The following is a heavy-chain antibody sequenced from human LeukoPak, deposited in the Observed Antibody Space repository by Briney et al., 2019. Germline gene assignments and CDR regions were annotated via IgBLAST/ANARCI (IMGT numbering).Heavy chain of an antibody. J-gene: IGHJ4*02. CDR3: ARVGADNWNYQGFDY. CDR2: IYTSGST. Sequence: SETLSLTCTVSGGSISSYYWSWIRQPAGKGLEWIGRIYTSGSTNYNPSLKSRVTMSVDTSKNQFSLKLSSVTAADTAVYYCARVGADNWNYQGFDYWGQGTLVTVSS. CDR1: GGSISSYY. V-gene: IGHV4-4*07. D-gene: IGHD1-7*01.